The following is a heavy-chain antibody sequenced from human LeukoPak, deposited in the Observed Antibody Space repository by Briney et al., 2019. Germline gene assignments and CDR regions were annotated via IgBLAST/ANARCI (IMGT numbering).Heavy chain of an antibody. CDR3: AKDRLMGFGELFSYFDY. CDR1: GFTFSDYY. CDR2: ISSSGSTI. J-gene: IGHJ4*02. V-gene: IGHV3-11*01. Sequence: PGGSLRLSCAASGFTFSDYYMSWIRQAPGKGLEWVSYISSSGSTIYYADSVRGRFTISRDNAKNSLYLQMNSLRAEDTALYYCAKDRLMGFGELFSYFDYWGQGTLVTVSS. D-gene: IGHD3-10*01.